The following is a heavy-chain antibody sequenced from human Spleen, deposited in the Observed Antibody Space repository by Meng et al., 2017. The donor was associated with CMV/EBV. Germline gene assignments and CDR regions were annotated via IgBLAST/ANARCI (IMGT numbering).Heavy chain of an antibody. J-gene: IGHJ6*02. V-gene: IGHV3-30-3*01. CDR1: RFTFSPYT. CDR3: ARDIRGSDFYYGMDV. Sequence: GESLKISCVASRFTFSPYTMHWVRQAPGKGLEWVAVISYDGSNKSYADSVKGRFTISRDNSKNTLFLQMNSLRAEDTAVYYCARDIRGSDFYYGMDVWGQGTTVTVSS. D-gene: IGHD3-10*01. CDR2: ISYDGSNK.